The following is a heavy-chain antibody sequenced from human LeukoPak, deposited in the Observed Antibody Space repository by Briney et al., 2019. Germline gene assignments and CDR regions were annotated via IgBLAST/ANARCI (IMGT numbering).Heavy chain of an antibody. CDR3: AKAAPDTTYFDR. CDR2: INTYNGNT. V-gene: IGHV1-18*04. Sequence: ASVKVSCKASGYTFTSYGIGWVRQAPGQGLEWMGWINTYNGNTVYAQKLQGRVTMTADTSTSTAYMELRSLRSDDTAVFYCAKAAPDTTYFDRWGQGTLVTVSS. D-gene: IGHD2/OR15-2a*01. J-gene: IGHJ4*02. CDR1: GYTFTSYG.